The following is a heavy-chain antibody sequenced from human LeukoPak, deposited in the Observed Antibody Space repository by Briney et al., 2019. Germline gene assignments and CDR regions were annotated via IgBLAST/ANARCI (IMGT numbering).Heavy chain of an antibody. J-gene: IGHJ4*02. D-gene: IGHD3-16*01. CDR3: ATQRGSYLWGTDFDY. CDR2: INPNSGDT. Sequence: ASVKVSCKASGYTFTGYYMHWVRQAPGQGLEWMGWINPNSGDTKFAREFQGRVTMTRDTSISTAYMWLSRLRSDDTAVYYCATQRGSYLWGTDFDYWGQGTLVTVSS. CDR1: GYTFTGYY. V-gene: IGHV1-2*02.